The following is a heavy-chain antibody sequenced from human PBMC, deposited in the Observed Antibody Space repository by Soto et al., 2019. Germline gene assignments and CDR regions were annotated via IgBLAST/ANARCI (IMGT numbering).Heavy chain of an antibody. J-gene: IGHJ6*02. CDR3: ASGTQQLVRDLGYYNGMDV. V-gene: IGHV1-46*01. D-gene: IGHD6-13*01. CDR1: GYTFTSYY. CDR2: INPSGGST. Sequence: QVQLVQSGAEVKKPGASVKVSCKASGYTFTSYYMHWVRQAPGQGLEWMGIINPSGGSTSYAQKFQGRGTMTRDTSTSTVYMELSSLRSEDTAVYYCASGTQQLVRDLGYYNGMDVWGQGTTVTVSS.